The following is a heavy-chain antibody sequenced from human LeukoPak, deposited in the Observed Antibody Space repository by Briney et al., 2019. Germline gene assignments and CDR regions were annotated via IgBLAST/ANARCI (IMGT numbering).Heavy chain of an antibody. CDR1: GFTVSSNY. J-gene: IGHJ4*02. V-gene: IGHV3-66*01. D-gene: IGHD5-24*01. Sequence: PGGSLRLSCAASGFTVSSNYMSWVRQAPGKGREWVSVIYSGGSTYNADSVKGRFTISRDNSKNTLYLQMNSLRADDTAVYYCARGALQLNFDYWGQGTLVTVSS. CDR3: ARGALQLNFDY. CDR2: IYSGGST.